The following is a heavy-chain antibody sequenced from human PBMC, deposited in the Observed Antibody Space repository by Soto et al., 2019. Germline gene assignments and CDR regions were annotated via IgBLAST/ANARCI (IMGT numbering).Heavy chain of an antibody. J-gene: IGHJ6*02. V-gene: IGHV4-39*01. CDR1: GGSISSSSYY. CDR2: IYYSGST. D-gene: IGHD2-2*01. Sequence: SETLSLTCTVSGGSISSSSYYWGWIRQPPGKGLEWIGSIYYSGSTYYNPSLKSRVTISVDTSKNQFSLKLSSVTAADTAVYYCARRGRVPAAIQYGMDVWGQGTTVTVSS. CDR3: ARRGRVPAAIQYGMDV.